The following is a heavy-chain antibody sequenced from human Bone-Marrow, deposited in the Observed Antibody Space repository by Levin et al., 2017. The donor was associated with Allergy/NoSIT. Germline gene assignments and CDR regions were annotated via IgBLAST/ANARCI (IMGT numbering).Heavy chain of an antibody. CDR3: ARDTDCSY. J-gene: IGHJ4*02. CDR2: VSANSGNT. V-gene: IGHV1-18*01. CDR1: GYTFKDYG. Sequence: GASVKVSCKTSGYTFKDYGITWVRQAPGQGLEWMGWVSANSGNTYYAHKIQGRVSMTTDASTRTAYMELRSLRPDDTAVYYCARDTDCSYWGQGTLVIVSS. D-gene: IGHD2-21*01.